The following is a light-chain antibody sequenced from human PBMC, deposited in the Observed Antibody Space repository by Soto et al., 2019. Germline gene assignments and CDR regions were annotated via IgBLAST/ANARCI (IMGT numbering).Light chain of an antibody. CDR1: QSISSW. CDR3: QQYNSYLYT. Sequence: DIQMTQSPSTLCASVGDRVTITCRASQSISSWFAWYQQKPGKAPKLLIYDASSLESGVPSRFSGSGSGTEFTLTISSLQPDDFATYYCQQYNSYLYTFGQGTKLEIK. J-gene: IGKJ2*01. V-gene: IGKV1-5*01. CDR2: DAS.